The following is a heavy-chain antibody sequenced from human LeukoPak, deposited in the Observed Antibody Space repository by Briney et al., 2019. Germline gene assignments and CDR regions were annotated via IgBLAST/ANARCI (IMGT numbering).Heavy chain of an antibody. Sequence: GGSLRLSCAASGFTFDDYAMHWVRQAPGKGLEWVSGISWNSGSIGYADSVKGRFTISRDNAKNSLYLQMNSLRAEDTALYYCAKEENYDILTGYYSGFDYWGQGTLVTVSS. J-gene: IGHJ4*02. CDR2: ISWNSGSI. V-gene: IGHV3-9*01. CDR1: GFTFDDYA. D-gene: IGHD3-9*01. CDR3: AKEENYDILTGYYSGFDY.